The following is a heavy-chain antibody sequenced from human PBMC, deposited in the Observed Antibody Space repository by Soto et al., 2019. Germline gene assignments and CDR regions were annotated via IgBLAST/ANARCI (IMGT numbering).Heavy chain of an antibody. D-gene: IGHD2-2*01. V-gene: IGHV1-69*13. CDR2: IIPIFGTA. Sequence: ASVKVSCKASGGTFSSYAISWVRQAPGQGLEWMGGIIPIFGTANYAQKFQGRVTITADESTSTAYMELSSLRSEDTPVYYCARAQDIVVVPAAKNKYYYYYYVREVWGQGTTFTVSS. CDR3: ARAQDIVVVPAAKNKYYYYYYVREV. CDR1: GGTFSSYA. J-gene: IGHJ6*02.